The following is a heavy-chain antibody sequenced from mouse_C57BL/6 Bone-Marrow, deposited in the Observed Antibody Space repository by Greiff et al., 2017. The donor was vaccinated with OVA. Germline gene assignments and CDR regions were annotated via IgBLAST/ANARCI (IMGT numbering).Heavy chain of an antibody. Sequence: EVQLVESGGDLVKPGGSLKLSCAASGFTFSSYGMSWVRQTPDKRLEWVATISSGGSYTYYPDSVKGRFTISRDNAKNNLYLQMSSLKSEEKAMYYCERFPLHYAMDDWGKGTSVTVSS. CDR1: GFTFSSYG. CDR2: ISSGGSYT. V-gene: IGHV5-6*01. CDR3: ERFPLHYAMDD. J-gene: IGHJ4*01.